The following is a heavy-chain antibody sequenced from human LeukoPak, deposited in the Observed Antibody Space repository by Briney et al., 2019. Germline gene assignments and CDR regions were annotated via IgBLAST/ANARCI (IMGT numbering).Heavy chain of an antibody. V-gene: IGHV4-61*02. CDR2: IYNSGST. CDR3: ASLFTFGGVTDY. CDR1: GGSISSGSYY. J-gene: IGHJ4*02. Sequence: TLSLTCTVSGGSISSGSYYWSWIRQPAGKGLEWIGRIYNSGSTNYNPSLKSRVTISLDASKNQFSLSLSSVTAADTAVYYCASLFTFGGVTDYWGQGILVTVSS. D-gene: IGHD3-16*01.